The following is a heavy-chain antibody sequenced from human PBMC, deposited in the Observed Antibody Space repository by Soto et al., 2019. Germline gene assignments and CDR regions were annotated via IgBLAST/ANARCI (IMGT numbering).Heavy chain of an antibody. CDR1: GGTFSSYA. V-gene: IGHV1-69*12. J-gene: IGHJ4*02. Sequence: QVQLVQSGAEVKKPGSSVKVSCKASGGTFSSYAISWVRQAPGQGLEWMGGIIPIFGTANYAQKFQGRVTITADESTSTAYMELSSLRSEDTAVYYCAREPYYYDSSGSVLDPLWGQGTLVTVSS. D-gene: IGHD3-22*01. CDR2: IIPIFGTA. CDR3: AREPYYYDSSGSVLDPL.